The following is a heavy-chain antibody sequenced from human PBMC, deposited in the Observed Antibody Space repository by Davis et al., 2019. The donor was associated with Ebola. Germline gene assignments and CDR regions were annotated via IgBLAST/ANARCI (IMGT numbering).Heavy chain of an antibody. D-gene: IGHD4-17*01. V-gene: IGHV5-51*01. CDR3: ARIRSRFFTVTQRQFDY. CDR1: GYSFTSYW. Sequence: PGGSLRLSCKGSGYSFTSYWIGWVRQTPGKGLEWMGIIYPGDSDTRYSPSFQGQVTISADKSISTAYLQWSSLKASDTAMYYCARIRSRFFTVTQRQFDYWGPGTLVTVSS. J-gene: IGHJ4*02. CDR2: IYPGDSDT.